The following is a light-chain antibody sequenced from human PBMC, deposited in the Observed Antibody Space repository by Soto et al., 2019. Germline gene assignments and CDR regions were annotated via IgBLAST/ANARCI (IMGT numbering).Light chain of an antibody. Sequence: IQMTLSPSTLSASQGDRVTITCRASQTIGSWLAWYQQKPGKAPKLLIYKASRLQSGVPSRFSGSESGTEFPLTISSLQPDDFATYYCQQYKSLPRTLGQGTKVDIK. CDR1: QTIGSW. CDR2: KAS. J-gene: IGKJ1*01. CDR3: QQYKSLPRT. V-gene: IGKV1-5*03.